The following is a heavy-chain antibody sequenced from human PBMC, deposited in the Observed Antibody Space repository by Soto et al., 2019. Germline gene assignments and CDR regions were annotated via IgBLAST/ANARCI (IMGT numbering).Heavy chain of an antibody. V-gene: IGHV1-8*01. Sequence: EASVKVSCKASGYTLTSYDINLVRQATGQGLEWMGWMNPNSGNTGYAQKFQGRVTMTRNTSISTAYMELSSLRSEDTAVYYCARGPSTDIVVVPAASYYYYYYMDVWGKGTTVTVSS. J-gene: IGHJ6*03. D-gene: IGHD2-2*01. CDR3: ARGPSTDIVVVPAASYYYYYYMDV. CDR1: GYTLTSYD. CDR2: MNPNSGNT.